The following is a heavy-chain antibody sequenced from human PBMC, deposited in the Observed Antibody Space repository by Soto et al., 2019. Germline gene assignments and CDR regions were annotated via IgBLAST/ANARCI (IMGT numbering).Heavy chain of an antibody. Sequence: EVHLLESGGGLVQPGGSLSLSCAGSGFALSGFAMNWVRQAPGKGLEWVSASSGTGINAYYAESVRGRFTVSRDNSRNTVFLQMNRLRVEDTADYYCANVLGWGQGTLVTVSS. CDR2: SSGTGINA. CDR1: GFALSGFA. CDR3: ANVLG. J-gene: IGHJ4*02. V-gene: IGHV3-23*01.